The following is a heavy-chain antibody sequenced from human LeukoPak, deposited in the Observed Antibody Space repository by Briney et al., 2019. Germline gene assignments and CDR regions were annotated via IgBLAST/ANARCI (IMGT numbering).Heavy chain of an antibody. Sequence: SETLSLTCTVSGGSISSYYWSWIRQPPGKGLEWIGYIYYSGSTNYNPSLKSRVTISVDTSKNQFSLKLSSVTAADTAVYYCVRAGYDFWSGYESFDYWGQGTLVTVSS. D-gene: IGHD3-3*01. J-gene: IGHJ4*02. CDR3: VRAGYDFWSGYESFDY. CDR1: GGSISSYY. CDR2: IYYSGST. V-gene: IGHV4-59*01.